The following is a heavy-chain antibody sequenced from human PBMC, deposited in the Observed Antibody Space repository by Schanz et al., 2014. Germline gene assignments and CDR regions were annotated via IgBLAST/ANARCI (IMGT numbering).Heavy chain of an antibody. CDR1: GYTFTSYG. J-gene: IGHJ6*03. D-gene: IGHD5-12*01. V-gene: IGHV1-18*01. Sequence: QVQLVQSGAEVKKPGASVKVSCKASGYTFTSYGINWVRQAPGQGLEWMGWISAYNGNTNYAQKLQGRVTMTTDTSTSTAYMELRSLRSDDAAVYYCARVDSDYDSHLYYYYYYMDVWGKGTTVTVSS. CDR2: ISAYNGNT. CDR3: ARVDSDYDSHLYYYYYYMDV.